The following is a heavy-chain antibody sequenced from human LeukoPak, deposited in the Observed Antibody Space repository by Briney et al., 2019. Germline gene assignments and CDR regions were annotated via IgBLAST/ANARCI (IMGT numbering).Heavy chain of an antibody. J-gene: IGHJ4*02. Sequence: PGGSLRLSCAASGFTFSSYSMNWVRQAPGKGLEWVSSISSSSSYIYYADSVKGRFTISRDNAKNSLYLQMNSLRAEDTAVYYCARDTGDDYYDSSGKWGQGTLVTVSS. V-gene: IGHV3-21*01. CDR3: ARDTGDDYYDSSGK. CDR1: GFTFSSYS. CDR2: ISSSSSYI. D-gene: IGHD3-22*01.